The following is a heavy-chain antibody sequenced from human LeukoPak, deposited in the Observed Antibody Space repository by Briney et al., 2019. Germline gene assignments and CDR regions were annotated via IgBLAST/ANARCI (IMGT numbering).Heavy chain of an antibody. J-gene: IGHJ4*02. CDR3: ARVRDYVLYFDY. D-gene: IGHD4-17*01. V-gene: IGHV4-30-2*01. CDR2: IYHSGST. Sequence: SQTLSLTCAVSGGSISSGGYSWSWIRQPPGKGLEWIGCIYHSGSTYYNPSLKSRVTISVDRSKNQFSLKLSSVTAADTAVYYCARVRDYVLYFDYWGQGTLVTVSS. CDR1: GGSISSGGYS.